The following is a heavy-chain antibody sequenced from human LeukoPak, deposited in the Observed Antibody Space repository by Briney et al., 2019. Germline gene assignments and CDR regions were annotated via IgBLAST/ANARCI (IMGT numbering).Heavy chain of an antibody. Sequence: QPGRSLRLSCAASGFTFSSYAMHWVRQAPGKGLEWVAVISYDGSNKYYADSMKGRFTISRDNSKNTLYLQMNSLRAEDTAVYYCARDSEWLFDYWGQGTLVTVSS. J-gene: IGHJ4*02. V-gene: IGHV3-30-3*01. D-gene: IGHD3-3*01. CDR2: ISYDGSNK. CDR1: GFTFSSYA. CDR3: ARDSEWLFDY.